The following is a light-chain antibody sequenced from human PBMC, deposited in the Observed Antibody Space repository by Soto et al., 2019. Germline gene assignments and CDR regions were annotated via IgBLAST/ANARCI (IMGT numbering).Light chain of an antibody. V-gene: IGLV2-14*01. J-gene: IGLJ2*01. Sequence: QSALTQPASVSGSPGQSITISCTGTSSDVGGYNYVSWYQQHPGKAPKLMIYDVSNRPSGVSNPFSGSKSGNTASLTISGLQAEDEADYYCSSYTSSSTLTFGGGTKLTVL. CDR1: SSDVGGYNY. CDR3: SSYTSSSTLT. CDR2: DVS.